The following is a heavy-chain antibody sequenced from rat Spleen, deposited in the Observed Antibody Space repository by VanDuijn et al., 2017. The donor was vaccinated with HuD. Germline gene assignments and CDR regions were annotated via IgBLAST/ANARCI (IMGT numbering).Heavy chain of an antibody. CDR2: ITYDGLTT. Sequence: EVQLVESGGGLVQPGRSLRLSCAASGFTFSDYNMAWVRQAPRKGLEWVAIITYDGLTTYYRDSVRGRFTISSDNSKTTLYLQMDSLRSEDTATYYCTRHDYPGVTTNWFAHWGQGTLVTVSS. V-gene: IGHV5-7*01. J-gene: IGHJ3*01. D-gene: IGHD1-4*01. CDR1: GFTFSDYN. CDR3: TRHDYPGVTTNWFAH.